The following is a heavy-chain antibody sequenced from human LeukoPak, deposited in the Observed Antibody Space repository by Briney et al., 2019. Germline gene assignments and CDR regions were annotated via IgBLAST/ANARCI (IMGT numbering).Heavy chain of an antibody. D-gene: IGHD3-22*01. J-gene: IGHJ6*03. CDR1: GGSISSYY. CDR2: IYYSGST. CDR3: AREGYDSSGSTAYYYYYMDV. V-gene: IGHV4-59*12. Sequence: SETLSLTCIVSGGSISSYYWSWIRQPPGKGLEWIGYIYYSGSTNYNPSLKSRVTMSVDTSKNQFSLKLSSVTAADTAVYYCAREGYDSSGSTAYYYYYMDVWGKGTTVTISS.